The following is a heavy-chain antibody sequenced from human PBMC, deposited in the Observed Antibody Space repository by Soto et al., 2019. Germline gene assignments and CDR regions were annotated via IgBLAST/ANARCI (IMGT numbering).Heavy chain of an antibody. Sequence: EVHLVESGGGLVQPGGSLRLSCAASGFIFSSYRMQWVRQAPGKGLVWISRINGDGTSTRTADSMKGRFTISRDNAKNTLYLQMNSLTAEDTAVYYCARDYMLRGRDSNWFDPWGQGTLVTVSS. CDR2: INGDGTST. D-gene: IGHD3-10*01. CDR3: ARDYMLRGRDSNWFDP. V-gene: IGHV3-74*01. CDR1: GFIFSSYR. J-gene: IGHJ5*02.